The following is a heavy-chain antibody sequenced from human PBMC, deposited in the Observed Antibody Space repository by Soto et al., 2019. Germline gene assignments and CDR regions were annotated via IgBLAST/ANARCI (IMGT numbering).Heavy chain of an antibody. CDR2: INAGSGNT. V-gene: IGHV1-3*01. D-gene: IGHD2-2*01. CDR1: GYTSTSYA. Sequence: APVKVSCKASGYTSTSYAIHWVRPAPGQRLEWMGWINAGSGNTKYSQKFQGRVTITRDTSASTAYMELSSLRSEDTAVYYCARDPGKSTRCPDYWGQGTLVTVSS. J-gene: IGHJ4*02. CDR3: ARDPGKSTRCPDY.